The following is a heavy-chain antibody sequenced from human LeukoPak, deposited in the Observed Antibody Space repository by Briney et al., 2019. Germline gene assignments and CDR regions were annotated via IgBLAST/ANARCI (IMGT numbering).Heavy chain of an antibody. V-gene: IGHV3-30*18. CDR2: ISHDGTNT. J-gene: IGHJ4*02. CDR3: AKGSESSSCDY. CDR1: GFTFSSDG. Sequence: GGTLRLSRAASGFTFSSDGMHWVRQAPGKGLEWVAVISHDGTNTLHSDSVKGRFTISRDNSKNTLYLQMNGLRVEDTAVYYCAKGSESSSCDYWGQGTLVTVSS. D-gene: IGHD2-2*01.